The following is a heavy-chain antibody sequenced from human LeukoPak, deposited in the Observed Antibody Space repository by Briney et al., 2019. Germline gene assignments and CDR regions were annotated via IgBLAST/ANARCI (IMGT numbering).Heavy chain of an antibody. CDR3: ARGRYMDV. CDR2: MNPKSGDT. V-gene: IGHV1-8*03. J-gene: IGHJ6*03. CDR1: GYIFIDYE. Sequence: ASVKVSCKTSGYIFIDYEINWVRQATGQGLEWMGWMNPKSGDTGYEQKFQGRVTITRDSSISTVYMDLSSLRSDDTALYYCARGRYMDVWGKGTTVTVSS.